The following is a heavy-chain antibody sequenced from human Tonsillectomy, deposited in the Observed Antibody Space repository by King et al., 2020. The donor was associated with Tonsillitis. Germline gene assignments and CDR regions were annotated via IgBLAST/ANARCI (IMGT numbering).Heavy chain of an antibody. CDR1: GFTFSAYG. CDR3: AKARPITIVGVVISGYFDY. Sequence: VQLVESGGGVVQPGRSLRLSCAASGFTFSAYGMHWVRQAPGTGLEWVAVISYDGSNKYYGDSVKGRFTISRDNSKNTLYLQKNSLRAEDTAVYYCAKARPITIVGVVISGYFDYWGQGTLVTVSS. CDR2: ISYDGSNK. J-gene: IGHJ4*02. D-gene: IGHD3-3*01. V-gene: IGHV3-30*18.